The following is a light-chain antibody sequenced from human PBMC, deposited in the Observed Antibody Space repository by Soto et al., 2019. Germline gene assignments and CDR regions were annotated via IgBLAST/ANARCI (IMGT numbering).Light chain of an antibody. CDR1: QGISDY. J-gene: IGKJ1*01. V-gene: IGKV1-39*01. CDR3: QQTYTFPWT. CDR2: TAS. Sequence: DLRMTQSQSSLSASVGDTVTITCRASQGISDYLSWFQHKPGEAPKLLIYTASSLQGGVPLRFSGAGSRTDFSLTISGLQPEDSATYYCQQTYTFPWTFGQGTRVDIK.